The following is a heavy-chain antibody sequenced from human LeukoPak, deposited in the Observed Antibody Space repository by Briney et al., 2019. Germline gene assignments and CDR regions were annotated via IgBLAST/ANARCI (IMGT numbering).Heavy chain of an antibody. CDR3: ARLPLGIVVVPAAMVGAFDI. Sequence: SETLSLTCAVYGGSFSGYYWSWIRQPPGKGLEWIGEINHSGSTNYNPSLKSRVTISVDTSKNQFSLKLSSVTAADTAVYCCARLPLGIVVVPAAMVGAFDIWGQGTMVTVSS. V-gene: IGHV4-34*01. CDR2: INHSGST. CDR1: GGSFSGYY. J-gene: IGHJ3*02. D-gene: IGHD2-2*03.